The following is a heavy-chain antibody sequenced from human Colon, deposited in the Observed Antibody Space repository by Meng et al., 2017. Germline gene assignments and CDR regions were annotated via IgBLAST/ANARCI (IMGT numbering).Heavy chain of an antibody. CDR1: GFTFSDHL. CDR2: SRSKASGYTT. V-gene: IGHV3-72*01. D-gene: IGHD1-26*01. CDR3: AGGRPGSAPFDY. J-gene: IGHJ4*02. Sequence: VEAGGGVVQPGGSLRLSCAASGFTFSDHLMDWVRQAPGKGLEWVGRSRSKASGYTTEYAASVRGRFTVSRHDSENSLFLQMNSLKAEDTAVYYCAGGRPGSAPFDYWGRGTLVTVSS.